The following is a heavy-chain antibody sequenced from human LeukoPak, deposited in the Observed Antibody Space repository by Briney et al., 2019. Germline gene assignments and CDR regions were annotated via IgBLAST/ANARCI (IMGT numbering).Heavy chain of an antibody. CDR3: AKDVSRLWFGELLS. D-gene: IGHD3-10*01. Sequence: GGSLRLSCAASGFTFSSYAMSWVRQAPGKGLEWVANIKEGGCEKYYVDSVKGRFTISRDNAKNSLYLQMNSLKTEDSALYYCAKDVSRLWFGELLSWGQGTLVTVSS. V-gene: IGHV3-7*03. CDR2: IKEGGCEK. CDR1: GFTFSSYA. J-gene: IGHJ4*01.